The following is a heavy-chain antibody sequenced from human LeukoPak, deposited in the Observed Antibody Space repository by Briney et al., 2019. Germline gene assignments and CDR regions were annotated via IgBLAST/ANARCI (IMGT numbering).Heavy chain of an antibody. CDR3: ARDFTVVYTFDY. V-gene: IGHV3-9*01. D-gene: IGHD4-17*01. J-gene: IGHJ4*02. Sequence: GGSLRLSCAASGFTFDDYAMHWVRQAPGKGLEWVSGISWNSGSIGYADSVKGRFTISRDNSKNTLYLQMNSLRAEDTAVYYCARDFTVVYTFDYWGQGTLVTVSS. CDR1: GFTFDDYA. CDR2: ISWNSGSI.